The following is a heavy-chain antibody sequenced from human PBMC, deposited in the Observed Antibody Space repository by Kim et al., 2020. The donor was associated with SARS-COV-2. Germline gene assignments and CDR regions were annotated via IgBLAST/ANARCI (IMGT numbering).Heavy chain of an antibody. D-gene: IGHD3-9*01. CDR3: ARDLVLRYFDGDYYYYGMDV. V-gene: IGHV4-39*07. J-gene: IGHJ6*02. Sequence: SRVTISVDTSKNQFSLKLSSVTAADTAVYYCARDLVLRYFDGDYYYYGMDVWGQGTTVTVSS.